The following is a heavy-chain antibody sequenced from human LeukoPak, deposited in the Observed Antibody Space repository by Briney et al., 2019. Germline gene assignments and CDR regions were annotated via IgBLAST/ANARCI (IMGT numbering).Heavy chain of an antibody. Sequence: PSQTLSLTCTVSGGSISSGGYYWSWIRQHPGKGLEWIGYIYYSGSTYYNPSLKSRVTISVDTSKNQFSLKLSSVTAADTAVYYCARVRGYYDSSGYYYYYFHYWGQGTLVTVSS. J-gene: IGHJ4*02. D-gene: IGHD3-22*01. CDR3: ARVRGYYDSSGYYYYYFHY. V-gene: IGHV4-31*03. CDR1: GGSISSGGYY. CDR2: IYYSGST.